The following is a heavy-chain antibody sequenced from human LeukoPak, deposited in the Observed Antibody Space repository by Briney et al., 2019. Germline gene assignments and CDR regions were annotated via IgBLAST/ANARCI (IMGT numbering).Heavy chain of an antibody. CDR3: ARSYDSSGYYHFDY. CDR2: IYTSGST. D-gene: IGHD3-22*01. Sequence: VKPSETLSLTCTVSGGSISSYYWSWIRQPAGKGLEWIGRIYTSGSTNYNPSLKSRVTMSVDTSKNQFSLKVSSVTAADTAVYYCARSYDSSGYYHFDYWGQGTLVTVSS. V-gene: IGHV4-4*07. CDR1: GGSISSYY. J-gene: IGHJ4*02.